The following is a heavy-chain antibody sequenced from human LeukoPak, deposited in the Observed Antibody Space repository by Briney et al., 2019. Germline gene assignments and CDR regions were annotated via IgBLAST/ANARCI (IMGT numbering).Heavy chain of an antibody. J-gene: IGHJ4*02. Sequence: PSETLSLTCVVYGGSFSGYYRNWIRQPPGKGLEWIGQINHSGSTNYNPSPKSRVTISLDTSQNQFSLKLSSVTAADTAVYYCARRANGPSYWGQGTLVTVSS. CDR2: INHSGST. CDR3: ARRANGPSY. CDR1: GGSFSGYY. D-gene: IGHD2-8*01. V-gene: IGHV4-34*01.